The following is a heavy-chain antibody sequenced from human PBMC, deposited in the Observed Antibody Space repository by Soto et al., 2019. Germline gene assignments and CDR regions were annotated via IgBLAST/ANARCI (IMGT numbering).Heavy chain of an antibody. D-gene: IGHD3-22*01. CDR2: IYYSGST. V-gene: IGHV4-31*03. CDR1: GASITNVGYY. J-gene: IGHJ4*02. Sequence: TSETLSLTCSVSGASITNVGYYWTWIRQHPGKGLEWIGYIYYSGSTNYNPSLESRVTISLDTSKNQFSLKLNSVTAADTAVYYCAKGGYDTSGYWLFWGQGTLVTVSS. CDR3: AKGGYDTSGYWLF.